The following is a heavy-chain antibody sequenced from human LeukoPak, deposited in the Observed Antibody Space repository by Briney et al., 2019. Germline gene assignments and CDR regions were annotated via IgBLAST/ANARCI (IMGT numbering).Heavy chain of an antibody. CDR3: ARDPPYCGGDCYPDY. V-gene: IGHV1-46*01. CDR2: INPSGGST. J-gene: IGHJ4*02. Sequence: EASVKVSCKASGYTFTSHYMHWVRQAPGQGLEWMGIINPSGGSTSYAQKFQGRVTMTRDTSTSTVYMEPSSLRSEDTAVYYCARDPPYCGGDCYPDYWGQGTLVTVSS. D-gene: IGHD2-21*02. CDR1: GYTFTSHY.